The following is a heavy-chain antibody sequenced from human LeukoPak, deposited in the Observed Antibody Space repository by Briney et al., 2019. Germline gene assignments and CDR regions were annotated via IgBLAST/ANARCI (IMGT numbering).Heavy chain of an antibody. Sequence: GESLKISCKGSGYSFTSYWIGWARQMPGKGLEWMGIIYPGDSDTRYSPSFQGQVTISADKSISTAYLQWSSLKASDTAMYYCARLLDYYGSGSYFNPFDYWGQGTLVTVSS. CDR3: ARLLDYYGSGSYFNPFDY. V-gene: IGHV5-51*01. J-gene: IGHJ4*02. CDR1: GYSFTSYW. CDR2: IYPGDSDT. D-gene: IGHD3-10*01.